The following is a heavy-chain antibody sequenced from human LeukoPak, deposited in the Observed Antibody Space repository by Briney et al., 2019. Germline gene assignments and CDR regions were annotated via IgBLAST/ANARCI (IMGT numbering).Heavy chain of an antibody. D-gene: IGHD6-13*01. CDR3: ARATFEDSSSWYYFDY. Sequence: SETLSLTCTVSGGSISSYYWSWIRQPPGKGLEWIGYIYYSGSTNYSPSLKSRVTISVDTSKNQFSLKLNSVTAADTAVYYCARATFEDSSSWYYFDYWGQGTLVTVSS. CDR1: GGSISSYY. J-gene: IGHJ4*02. V-gene: IGHV4-59*12. CDR2: IYYSGST.